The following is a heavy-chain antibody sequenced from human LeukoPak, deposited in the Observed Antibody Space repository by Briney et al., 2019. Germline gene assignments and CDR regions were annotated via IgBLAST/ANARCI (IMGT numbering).Heavy chain of an antibody. V-gene: IGHV4-34*01. Sequence: SETLSLTCAVYGGSFSGYYWCWIRQPPPKGLEWMGEVHYSGSTNYNHSLNSRVTITADTAKKNYSLKLNLVSAAATAVYFYARRYNMLDTHFYYYMDVWGKGTTVTVSS. CDR1: GGSFSGYY. CDR3: ARRYNMLDTHFYYYMDV. D-gene: IGHD3-10*02. CDR2: VHYSGST. J-gene: IGHJ6*03.